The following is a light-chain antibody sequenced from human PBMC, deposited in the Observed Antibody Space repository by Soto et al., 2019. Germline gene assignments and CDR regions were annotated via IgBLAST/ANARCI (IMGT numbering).Light chain of an antibody. J-gene: IGKJ4*01. CDR2: GAS. CDR1: QGIGSN. V-gene: IGKV1-9*01. CDR3: QQSNSYPLT. Sequence: IQLTQSPSSLSASGGDRVTITCRASQGIGSNLAWYLQKPGEAPKLLVHGASTLQGGVPSRFSGSGSGTLFTLTITSLQPEDFATYFCQQSNSYPLTFGGGTKV.